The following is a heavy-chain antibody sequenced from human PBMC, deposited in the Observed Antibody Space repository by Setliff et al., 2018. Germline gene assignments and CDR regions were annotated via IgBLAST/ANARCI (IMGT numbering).Heavy chain of an antibody. CDR3: ARGTDYHGSGSYWAKDV. D-gene: IGHD3-10*01. CDR1: GYTFTGHY. J-gene: IGHJ6*04. CDR2: INPRTGVT. Sequence: ASVKVSCKASGYTFTGHYIHWVRQAPGQGLVWMGWINPRTGVTNSAQKFQGRATMTRDTSITTVYMDLSRLKSDDTAVYYCARGTDYHGSGSYWAKDVWGKGTTVTVSS. V-gene: IGHV1-2*02.